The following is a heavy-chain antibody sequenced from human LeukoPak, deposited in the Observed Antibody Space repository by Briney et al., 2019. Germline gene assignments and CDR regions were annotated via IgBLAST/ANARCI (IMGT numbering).Heavy chain of an antibody. J-gene: IGHJ4*02. V-gene: IGHV4-34*01. CDR2: INHSGST. D-gene: IGHD6-6*01. Sequence: SETLSLTCAVYGGSFSGYYWSWIRQPPGKGLEWIGEINHSGSTNYNPSLKSRVTISVDTSKNQFSLKLSSVTAADTAVYYCARRIAARPTYFDYWGQGTLVTVSP. CDR1: GGSFSGYY. CDR3: ARRIAARPTYFDY.